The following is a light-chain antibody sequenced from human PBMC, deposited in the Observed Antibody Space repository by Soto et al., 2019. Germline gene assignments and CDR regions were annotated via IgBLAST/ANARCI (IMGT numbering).Light chain of an antibody. CDR2: GTS. Sequence: EILLTQSPATLSLSPGDSATLSCRAIQNVGIFLAWYQQNPGQAPRLLIFGTSNRATGIPARFGGRGSVTDFTLTIRSLEPEYFAVYYCLQRSNWPYTCGQGTKLEIK. CDR3: LQRSNWPYT. V-gene: IGKV3-11*01. CDR1: QNVGIF. J-gene: IGKJ2*01.